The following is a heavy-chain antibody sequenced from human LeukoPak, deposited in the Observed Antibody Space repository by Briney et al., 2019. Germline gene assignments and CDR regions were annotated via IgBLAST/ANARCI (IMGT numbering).Heavy chain of an antibody. CDR2: IRYDGSNK. CDR3: AKALYGSGSSPFDY. D-gene: IGHD3-10*01. Sequence: PGGSLRLSCAASGFTFGSYGMHWVRQAPGKGLEWVAFIRYDGSNKYYADSVKGRFTISRDNSKNTLYLQMNSLRAEDTAVYYCAKALYGSGSSPFDYWGQGTLVTVSS. CDR1: GFTFGSYG. J-gene: IGHJ4*02. V-gene: IGHV3-30*02.